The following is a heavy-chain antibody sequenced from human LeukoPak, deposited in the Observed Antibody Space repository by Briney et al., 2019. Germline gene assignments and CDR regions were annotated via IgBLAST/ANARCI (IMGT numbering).Heavy chain of an antibody. CDR1: GFSFSDYA. V-gene: IGHV3-23*01. J-gene: IGHJ4*02. D-gene: IGHD1-1*01. CDR2: IRGAGET. CDR3: AKANWVSNADAVW. Sequence: GGSLRLSCAASGFSFSDYAMSWVRQAPARGPEWVSSIRGAGETFYADSVKGRFTLSRDESRNTVYLQLNNLRVEDTAIYYCAKANWVSNADAVWWGQGTQVTVSS.